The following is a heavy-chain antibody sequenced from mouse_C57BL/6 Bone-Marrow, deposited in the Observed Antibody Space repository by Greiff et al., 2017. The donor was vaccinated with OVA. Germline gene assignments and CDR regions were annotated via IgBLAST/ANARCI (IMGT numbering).Heavy chain of an antibody. V-gene: IGHV1-42*01. J-gene: IGHJ3*01. CDR2: INPSTGGT. D-gene: IGHD1-1*01. Sequence: VQLKQSGPELVKPGASVKISCKASGYSFTGYYMNWVKQSPEKSLEWIGEINPSTGGTTYNQKFQGKATLTVDKSSSTAYMQLKSLTSEDSSVYYCAIITTVVAKAYWGQGTLVTVSA. CDR1: GYSFTGYY. CDR3: AIITTVVAKAY.